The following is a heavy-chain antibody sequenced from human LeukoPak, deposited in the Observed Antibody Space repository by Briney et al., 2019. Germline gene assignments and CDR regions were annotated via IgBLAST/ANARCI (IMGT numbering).Heavy chain of an antibody. CDR2: INHSGST. J-gene: IGHJ4*02. D-gene: IGHD3-22*01. CDR1: GGSLSGYY. CDR3: ARQTTSGYLDY. Sequence: PSETLSLTCSVYGGSLSGYYWSWIRQTPGKGLELIGEINHSGSTTYYPSFKNRATISVDTSKNQFSLKLSSVTAADRALYYCARQTTSGYLDYWGQGTLVTVS. V-gene: IGHV4-34*01.